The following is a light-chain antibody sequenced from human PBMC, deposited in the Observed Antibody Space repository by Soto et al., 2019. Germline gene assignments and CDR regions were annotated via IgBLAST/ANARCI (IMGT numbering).Light chain of an antibody. V-gene: IGKV3-20*01. CDR2: GAS. Sequence: EIVLAQSPGTLSLPPGERATLSCRASQSVSSNFLAWYQKKPGQAPRLLIYGASSRATGIPDRFSGSGSGTDFILTISRLEPEDFAVYYCQQYGTSPPTFGQGTRLDIK. J-gene: IGKJ5*01. CDR1: QSVSSNF. CDR3: QQYGTSPPT.